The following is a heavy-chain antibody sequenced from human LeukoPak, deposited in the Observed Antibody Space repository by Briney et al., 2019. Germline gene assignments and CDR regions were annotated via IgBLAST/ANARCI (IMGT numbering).Heavy chain of an antibody. CDR3: ARDRSPEGFDY. CDR1: GFTFSSYE. Sequence: GGSLRLSCAASGFTFSSYEMNWVRQAPGKGLEWVSYISSSSSYIYYADSVKGRFTISRDNAKNSLYLQMNSLRAEDTAVYYCARDRSPEGFDYWGQGTLVTVSS. CDR2: ISSSSSYI. D-gene: IGHD3-16*02. V-gene: IGHV3-21*05. J-gene: IGHJ4*02.